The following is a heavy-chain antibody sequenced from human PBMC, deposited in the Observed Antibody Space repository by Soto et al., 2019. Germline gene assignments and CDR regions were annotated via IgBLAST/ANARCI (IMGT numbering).Heavy chain of an antibody. CDR3: ARPRLIAAAGTVDYYYYYGMDV. V-gene: IGHV5-10-1*01. J-gene: IGHJ6*02. Sequence: KSPGETLKISCKGSGYSFTSYWISWVRQMPGKGLEWMGRIDPYDSYTNYSPSFQGHVTISADKSISTAYLQWSSLKASDTAMYYCARPRLIAAAGTVDYYYYYGMDVWGQGTTVTVSS. CDR2: IDPYDSYT. CDR1: GYSFTSYW. D-gene: IGHD6-13*01.